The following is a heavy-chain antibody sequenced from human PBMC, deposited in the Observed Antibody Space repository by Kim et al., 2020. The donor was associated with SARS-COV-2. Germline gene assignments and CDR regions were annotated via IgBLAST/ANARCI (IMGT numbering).Heavy chain of an antibody. V-gene: IGHV4-61*01. CDR1: GGSVSSGSYY. CDR3: ARDRVDILTGYYNARGFDY. Sequence: SETLSLTCTVSGGSVSSGSYYWSWIRQPPGKGLEWIGYIYYSGSTNYNPSLKSRVTISVHTSKNQFSLKLSSVTAADTAVYYCARDRVDILTGYYNARGFDYWGQGTLVTVSS. D-gene: IGHD3-9*01. J-gene: IGHJ4*02. CDR2: IYYSGST.